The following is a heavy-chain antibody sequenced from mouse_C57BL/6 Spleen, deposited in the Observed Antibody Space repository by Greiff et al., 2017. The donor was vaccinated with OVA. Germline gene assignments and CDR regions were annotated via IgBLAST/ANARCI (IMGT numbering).Heavy chain of an antibody. V-gene: IGHV5-4*01. CDR2: ISDGGSYT. D-gene: IGHD1-1*01. Sequence: EVLLVESGGGLVKPGGSLTVSCAASGFNFSSYAMSWVRQTPDKRLEWVATISDGGSYTYYPDNVKGRFTISRDNAKNNLYLQMSHLKSEDTAMYYCARGDYGSRYGYFDVWGTGTTVTVSS. CDR1: GFNFSSYA. CDR3: ARGDYGSRYGYFDV. J-gene: IGHJ1*03.